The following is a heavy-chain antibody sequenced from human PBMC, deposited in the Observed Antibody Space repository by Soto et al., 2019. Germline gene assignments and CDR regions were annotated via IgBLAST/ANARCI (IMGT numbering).Heavy chain of an antibody. CDR2: IDYAGST. CDR3: ARSSIKPQVFMYPFDY. CDR1: GGSISSGDYY. Sequence: SETLSLTCSVSGGSISSGDYYWSWIRQPPGKGLEWVGYIDYAGSTHYNPSLESRAIISVDTSKNQFSLKLSFVAAADTAVYYCARSSIKPQVFMYPFDYWSQGTLVTVSS. D-gene: IGHD3-3*01. V-gene: IGHV4-30-4*01. J-gene: IGHJ4*02.